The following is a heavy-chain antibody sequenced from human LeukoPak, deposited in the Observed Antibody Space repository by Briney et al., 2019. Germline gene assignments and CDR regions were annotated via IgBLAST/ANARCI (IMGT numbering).Heavy chain of an antibody. Sequence: SVKVSCKASGGTFSNYAISWVRQAPGQGLEWMGGIIPIFGTSNYAQKLQGRVTITTDESTSTAYMELSSLRSEDTAVYYCARARANWNYPAYYFDYWGQGTLVTVSS. CDR1: GGTFSNYA. V-gene: IGHV1-69*05. J-gene: IGHJ4*02. CDR2: IIPIFGTS. CDR3: ARARANWNYPAYYFDY. D-gene: IGHD1-7*01.